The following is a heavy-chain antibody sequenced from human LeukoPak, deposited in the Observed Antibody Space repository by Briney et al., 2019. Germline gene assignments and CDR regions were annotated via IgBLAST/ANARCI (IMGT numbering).Heavy chain of an antibody. CDR2: IKQDGSEK. J-gene: IGHJ3*02. V-gene: IGHV3-7*01. CDR3: ARRGYYDFWSGLDAFDI. D-gene: IGHD3-3*01. CDR1: GFTFSSYW. Sequence: GGSLRLSCAASGFTFSSYWMSWVRQAPGKGLEWVANIKQDGSEKYYVDSVKGRFTISRDNAKNSLYLQMNSLRAEDTAVYYCARRGYYDFWSGLDAFDIWGQGTIVTVSS.